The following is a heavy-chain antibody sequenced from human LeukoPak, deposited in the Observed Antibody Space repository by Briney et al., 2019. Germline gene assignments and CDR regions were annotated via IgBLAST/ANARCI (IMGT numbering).Heavy chain of an antibody. CDR1: GGSISSYY. D-gene: IGHD6-13*01. V-gene: IGHV4-59*08. CDR2: IYYSGST. CDR3: ARALRGSSWYGFDY. J-gene: IGHJ4*02. Sequence: KSSETLSLTCTVSGGSISSYYWSWIRQPPGKGLEWIGYIYYSGSTNYNPSLKSRVTISVDTSKNQFSLKLSSVTAADTAVYYCARALRGSSWYGFDYWGQGTLVTVSS.